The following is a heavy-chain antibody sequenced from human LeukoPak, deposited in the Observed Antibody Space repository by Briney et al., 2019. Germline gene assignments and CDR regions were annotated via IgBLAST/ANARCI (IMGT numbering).Heavy chain of an antibody. D-gene: IGHD3-9*01. CDR2: IYPGDSDT. Sequence: GESLQISCKGSGYSFTSYRIGWVRQLPGKGLEWMGIIYPGDSDTRYSPSFQGQVTISADKSISTAYLQWSSLKASDTAMYYCARPLRYFDWSFDYWGQGTLVTVSS. CDR1: GYSFTSYR. CDR3: ARPLRYFDWSFDY. V-gene: IGHV5-51*01. J-gene: IGHJ4*02.